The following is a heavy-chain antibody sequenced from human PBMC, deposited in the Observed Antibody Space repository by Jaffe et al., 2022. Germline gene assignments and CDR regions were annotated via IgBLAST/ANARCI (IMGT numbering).Heavy chain of an antibody. CDR3: ARDRTNWQLGDY. Sequence: QVQLVQSGAEVEKPGASVKVSCKASGYTFTTYFMHWVRQAPGQRLEWMGWINTDNGDTKYSQKLQGRVTITRDTSATTVYMELSSLRSEDTAIYYCARDRTNWQLGDYWGQGTLVTVSS. D-gene: IGHD7-27*01. J-gene: IGHJ4*02. CDR2: INTDNGDT. V-gene: IGHV1-3*04. CDR1: GYTFTTYF.